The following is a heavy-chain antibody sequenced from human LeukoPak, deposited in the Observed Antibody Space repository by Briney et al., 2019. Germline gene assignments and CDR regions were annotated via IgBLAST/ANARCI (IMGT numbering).Heavy chain of an antibody. CDR1: GGSFSGYY. CDR2: INHGGST. D-gene: IGHD3-10*01. CDR3: ARVRYGSGSL. J-gene: IGHJ4*02. V-gene: IGHV4-34*01. Sequence: SETLSLTCAVYGGSFSGYYWSWIRQPPGKGLEWIGEINHGGSTNYNPSLKRRVIISVDTSKNQFSLKLSSVTAADTAVYYCARVRYGSGSLWGQGTLVTVSS.